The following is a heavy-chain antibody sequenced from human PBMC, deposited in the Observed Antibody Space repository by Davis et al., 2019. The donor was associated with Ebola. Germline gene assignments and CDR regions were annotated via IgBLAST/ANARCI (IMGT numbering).Heavy chain of an antibody. CDR1: GFSLSTSGVG. Sequence: SGPTLVKPTQTLTLTCTFSGFSLSTSGVGVGWIRQPPGKALEWLPLIYCYDDKRYSPSLKSRLTITKDTSKNQVVLTMTNMDPVDTATYYCAHSIWFRELLAWFDPWGQGTLVTVSS. CDR2: IYCYDDK. J-gene: IGHJ5*02. V-gene: IGHV2-5*01. D-gene: IGHD3-10*01. CDR3: AHSIWFRELLAWFDP.